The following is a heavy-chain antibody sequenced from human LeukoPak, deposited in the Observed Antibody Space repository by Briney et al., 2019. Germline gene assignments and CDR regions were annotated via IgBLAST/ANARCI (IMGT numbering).Heavy chain of an antibody. CDR2: IYYSGST. V-gene: IGHV4-31*03. J-gene: IGHJ5*02. D-gene: IGHD4-11*01. CDR3: ARGRDDYSNYVVWFDP. Sequence: SETLSLTCTVSGCSISSGGYYWSWIRQHPGKGLEWIGYIYYSGSTYYNPSLKSRVTISVDTSKNQFSLKLSSVTAADTAVYYCARGRDDYSNYVVWFDPWAREPWSPSPQ. CDR1: GCSISSGGYY.